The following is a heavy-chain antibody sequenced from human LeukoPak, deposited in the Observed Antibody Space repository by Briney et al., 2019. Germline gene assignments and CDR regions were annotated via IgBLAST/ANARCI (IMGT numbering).Heavy chain of an antibody. V-gene: IGHV1-18*01. CDR1: GYTFTSYG. CDR3: ARATWGDHYYYYMDV. D-gene: IGHD2-21*02. Sequence: ASVKVSCKASGYTFTSYGISWVRQAPGQGLEWMGWISAYNGNTNYAQKLQGRVTMTTDTSTSTAYMELRSLRSDDTAVYYCARATWGDHYYYYMDVWGKGTTVTISS. J-gene: IGHJ6*03. CDR2: ISAYNGNT.